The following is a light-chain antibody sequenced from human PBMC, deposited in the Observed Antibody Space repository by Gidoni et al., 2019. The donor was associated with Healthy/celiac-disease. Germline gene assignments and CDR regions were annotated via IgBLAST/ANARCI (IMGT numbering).Light chain of an antibody. J-gene: IGKJ2*01. V-gene: IGKV4-1*01. Sequence: IVMTQPPDSLAVSLAERATINCKSSQSVLYSSNNKNYLAWYQQKPGQPPKLLIYWASPRESGVPDRFSDSGSGTDFTRTISSLQAEDVAVYYCQQYYSTPYTLGQGTKLEIK. CDR3: QQYYSTPYT. CDR2: WAS. CDR1: QSVLYSSNNKNY.